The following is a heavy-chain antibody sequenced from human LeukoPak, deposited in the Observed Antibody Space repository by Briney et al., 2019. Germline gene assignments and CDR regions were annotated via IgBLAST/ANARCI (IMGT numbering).Heavy chain of an antibody. V-gene: IGHV3-7*03. J-gene: IGHJ5*02. D-gene: IGHD5-24*01. CDR1: GFTFSSYW. CDR2: IKQDGSEK. Sequence: TGGSLRLSCAASGFTFSSYWMSWVRQAPGKGLEWVANIKQDGSEKYYVDSVKGRFTISRDNAKNSLYLQMNSLRAEDTALYYCAGRRRDGYNYGAFDPWGQGTLVTVSS. CDR3: AGRRRDGYNYGAFDP.